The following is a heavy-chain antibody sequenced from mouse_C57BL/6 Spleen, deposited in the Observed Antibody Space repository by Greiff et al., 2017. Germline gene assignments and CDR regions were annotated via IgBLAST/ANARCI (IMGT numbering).Heavy chain of an antibody. J-gene: IGHJ4*01. V-gene: IGHV1-39*01. D-gene: IGHD1-1*01. CDR3: SRPHYYGSSDPPNAKDD. CDR1: GYSFTDYN. Sequence: VQLQQSGPELVKPGASVKISCKASGYSFTDYNMNWVKQSNGKSLEWIGVINPHYGTTSYNQKFKGKATLTVDPSSSTAYMPLNSLTSEDSAVYYWSRPHYYGSSDPPNAKDDWGQGASVTVSS. CDR2: INPHYGTT.